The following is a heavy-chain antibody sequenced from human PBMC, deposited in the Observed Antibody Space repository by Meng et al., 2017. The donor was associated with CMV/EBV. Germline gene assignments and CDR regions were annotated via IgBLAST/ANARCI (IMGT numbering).Heavy chain of an antibody. Sequence: SVKVSCKASGGTFSSYAISWVRQAPGQGLEWMGGIIPILGIANYAQKFQGRVTITADKSTSTAYMELSSLRSEDTAVYYCARDPTRISAFDIWGQRTMVTVSS. D-gene: IGHD2/OR15-2a*01. J-gene: IGHJ3*02. CDR1: GGTFSSYA. V-gene: IGHV1-69*10. CDR2: IIPILGIA. CDR3: ARDPTRISAFDI.